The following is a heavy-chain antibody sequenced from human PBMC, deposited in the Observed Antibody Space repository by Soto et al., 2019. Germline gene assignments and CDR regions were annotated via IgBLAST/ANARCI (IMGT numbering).Heavy chain of an antibody. CDR2: IYPRDSDT. J-gene: IGHJ4*02. V-gene: IGHV5-51*01. CDR3: ARQHPLDSRVWLS. Sequence: PVESLKISCKVSGDSFTGFWIGWVRQIPWKGLEWLGSIYPRDSDTRYSPSFQGQVTISADKSLSTAYLQRNSLQASDTAIYYCARQHPLDSRVWLSWGKGTMVIVSS. D-gene: IGHD6-19*01. CDR1: GDSFTGFW.